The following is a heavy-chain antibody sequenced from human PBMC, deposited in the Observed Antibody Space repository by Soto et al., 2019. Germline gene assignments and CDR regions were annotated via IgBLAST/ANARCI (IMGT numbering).Heavy chain of an antibody. CDR2: ISGSGGST. V-gene: IGHV3-23*01. J-gene: IGHJ4*02. CDR1: GFTFSSYA. CDR3: AKAHPGWWSSSSERGTYFDY. Sequence: PGGSLRLSCAASGFTFSSYAMSWVRQAPGKGLEWVSAISGSGGSTYYAASVKGRFTISRDNSKNTLYLQMNSLRAEDTAVYYCAKAHPGWWSSSSERGTYFDYWRQGTLVTVSS. D-gene: IGHD6-6*01.